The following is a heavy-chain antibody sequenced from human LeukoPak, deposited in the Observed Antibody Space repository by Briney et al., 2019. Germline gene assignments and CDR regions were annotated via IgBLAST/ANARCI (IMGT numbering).Heavy chain of an antibody. J-gene: IGHJ4*02. Sequence: ASQTLSLTCTVSGGSMSSGDYYWGWSRQARGRGREWIEYIYYSGSTYDNPALKSRVTISVDTSKNQFSLKLSPVTAADTAVYYCARVRMVPAAIPYFDYWGQGTLVTASS. CDR1: GGSMSSGDYY. D-gene: IGHD2-2*01. CDR3: ARVRMVPAAIPYFDY. CDR2: IYYSGST. V-gene: IGHV4-30-4*01.